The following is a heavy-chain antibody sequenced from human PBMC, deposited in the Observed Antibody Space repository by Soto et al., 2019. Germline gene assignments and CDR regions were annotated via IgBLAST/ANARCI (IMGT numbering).Heavy chain of an antibody. CDR3: ARTMTTSGWFDP. CDR2: IYHSGGT. CDR1: GEPIKSGGYS. Sequence: SISCAVCGEPIKSGGYSGSWKRKPPGKGLEWIGYIYHSGGTYYNPSLKSRVTLSIDRTKKQFSLKLKSVTAADTAVYFCARTMTTSGWFDPWGQGTLVTVSS. J-gene: IGHJ5*02. V-gene: IGHV4-30-2*01. D-gene: IGHD4-17*01.